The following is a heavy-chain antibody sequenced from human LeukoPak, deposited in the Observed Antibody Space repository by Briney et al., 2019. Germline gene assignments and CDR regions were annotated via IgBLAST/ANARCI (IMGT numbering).Heavy chain of an antibody. CDR3: AREMTTVMYNWFDP. D-gene: IGHD4-17*01. V-gene: IGHV4-39*07. J-gene: IGHJ5*02. Sequence: SETLSLTCTVSGGSISSTRYYWGWIRQPPGKGLEWIGSIYYSGSTYYNPSLKSRATISVDTSKNQFSLKLTSVTAADTAVYYCAREMTTVMYNWFDPWGQGTLVTVSS. CDR1: GGSISSTRYY. CDR2: IYYSGST.